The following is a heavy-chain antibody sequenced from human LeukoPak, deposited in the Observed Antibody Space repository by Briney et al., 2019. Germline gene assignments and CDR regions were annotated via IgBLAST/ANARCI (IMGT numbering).Heavy chain of an antibody. Sequence: GASVTVSFKSSVYTFTPNYMHWVRQAPGQGREWMGWINSRSGGTNYGEKFRGRVTMTRDTSITTAYMELSSLRFDDTAVYYCARGSGTSWFDYWGQGTLVTVSS. CDR1: VYTFTPNY. D-gene: IGHD2-2*01. J-gene: IGHJ4*02. CDR2: INSRSGGT. V-gene: IGHV1-2*02. CDR3: ARGSGTSWFDY.